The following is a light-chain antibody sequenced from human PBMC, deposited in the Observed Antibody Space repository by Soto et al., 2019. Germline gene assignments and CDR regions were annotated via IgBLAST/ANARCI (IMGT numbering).Light chain of an antibody. V-gene: IGKV3-11*01. CDR3: QKRHNWPIT. Sequence: EIVLTQSPATLSLSPGERATLSCMTSQTIRGLLNWYQQRLGQAPRPLIYDTSNRANDIPARFSGSGSGTDFILTISSLYPEDFGVYFCQKRHNWPITFGQGTRLDIK. J-gene: IGKJ5*01. CDR2: DTS. CDR1: QTIRGL.